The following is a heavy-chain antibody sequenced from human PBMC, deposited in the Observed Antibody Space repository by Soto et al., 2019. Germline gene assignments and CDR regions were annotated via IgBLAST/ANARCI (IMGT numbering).Heavy chain of an antibody. CDR3: ARDHNYDFWSGPHNWFDP. CDR2: IIPIFGTA. Sequence: ASVKVSCKASGGTFSSYAISWVRQAPGQGLEWMGGIIPIFGTANYAQKFQGRVTITADESTSTAYMELSSLRSEDTAVYYCARDHNYDFWSGPHNWFDPWGQGTLVTVSS. CDR1: GGTFSSYA. J-gene: IGHJ5*02. V-gene: IGHV1-69*13. D-gene: IGHD3-3*01.